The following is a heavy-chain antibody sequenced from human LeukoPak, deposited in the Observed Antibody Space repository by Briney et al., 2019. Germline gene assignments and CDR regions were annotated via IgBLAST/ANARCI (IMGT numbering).Heavy chain of an antibody. D-gene: IGHD3-10*01. J-gene: IGHJ4*02. CDR2: ISYDGSTK. Sequence: PGRSLRLSCAASGFTFSSHGMHWVRQAPGKGLEWVAVISYDGSTKYYADSAKGRFKISRDNSKNTLYLQMNSLRVDDTAVYYCAKDATLFGDQYFDSWGQGTLVIVSS. CDR1: GFTFSSHG. CDR3: AKDATLFGDQYFDS. V-gene: IGHV3-30*18.